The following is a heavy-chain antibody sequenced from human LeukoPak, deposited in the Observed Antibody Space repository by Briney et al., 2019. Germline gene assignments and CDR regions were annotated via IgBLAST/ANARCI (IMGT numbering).Heavy chain of an antibody. CDR3: ARGPETYYYDSSGYSAYFDY. Sequence: PSETLSLTCTVSGGSISSYYWSWIRQPPGKGLEWIGYIYYSRSTNYNPSLKSRVTISVDKSKNQFSLKLSSVTAADTAVYYCARGPETYYYDSSGYSAYFDYWGQGTPVTVSS. V-gene: IGHV4-59*12. D-gene: IGHD3-22*01. CDR1: GGSISSYY. CDR2: IYYSRST. J-gene: IGHJ4*02.